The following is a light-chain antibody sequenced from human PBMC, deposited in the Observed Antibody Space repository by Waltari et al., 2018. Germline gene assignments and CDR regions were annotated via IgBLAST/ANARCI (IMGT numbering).Light chain of an antibody. Sequence: QSALTQPASVSGSPGQSIPIPCIGTSSHLGGYNYVPWYQQHPGKAPKVMIYNVNNRPSGVSDRFSGSKSGNTASLTISGLQAEDEADYFCCLYASSYTPFFVFGTGTKLTVL. CDR1: SSHLGGYNY. V-gene: IGLV2-14*03. CDR3: CLYASSYTPFFV. J-gene: IGLJ1*01. CDR2: NVN.